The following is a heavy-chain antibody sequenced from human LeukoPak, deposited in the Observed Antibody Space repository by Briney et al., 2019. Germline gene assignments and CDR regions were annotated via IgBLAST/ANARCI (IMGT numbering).Heavy chain of an antibody. Sequence: GESLKISFKASGYIFTTFWIGLVRQMPGRGPEWIAIINPVDSNTRYNPSFQGEVTISVDNSISSAYLQWTSVQATDTAIYYCARRPTRTGAEIDFWGPGTLVTVSS. J-gene: IGHJ4*02. CDR1: GYIFTTFW. D-gene: IGHD3/OR15-3a*01. CDR2: INPVDSNT. CDR3: ARRPTRTGAEIDF. V-gene: IGHV5-51*01.